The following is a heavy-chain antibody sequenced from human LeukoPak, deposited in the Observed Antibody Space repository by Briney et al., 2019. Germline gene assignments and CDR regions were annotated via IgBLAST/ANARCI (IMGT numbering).Heavy chain of an antibody. CDR1: EGTFGAYS. D-gene: IGHD3-10*01. Sequence: ASVKDSCKASEGTFGAYSIDWVRQAPGQGLDWVGGINPIFNILYYAQNFQGRVTITADESPNTAYLEMDSLKHDDTPVYYCAAGRGLGELFFDYWGPETLVTVSS. V-gene: IGHV1-69*13. J-gene: IGHJ4*02. CDR2: INPIFNIL. CDR3: AAGRGLGELFFDY.